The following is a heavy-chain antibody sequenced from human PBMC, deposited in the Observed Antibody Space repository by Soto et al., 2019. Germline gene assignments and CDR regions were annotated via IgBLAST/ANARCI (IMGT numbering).Heavy chain of an antibody. CDR3: ARAGVDGSFDI. V-gene: IGHV3-13*01. CDR1: GFTFSSYD. Sequence: EVQLVESGGGLVQPGGSLRLSCAASGFTFSSYDMHWVRQATGKGLEWVSAIGTAGDTYYPGSVKGRFTISRENAKNSLYLQMNSLRAGDTAVYYCARAGVDGSFDIWGQGTMVTVSS. CDR2: IGTAGDT. J-gene: IGHJ3*02.